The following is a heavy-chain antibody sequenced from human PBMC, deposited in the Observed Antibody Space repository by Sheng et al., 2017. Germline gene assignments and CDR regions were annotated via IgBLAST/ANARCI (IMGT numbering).Heavy chain of an antibody. J-gene: IGHJ4*02. CDR3: ARGIGRRGFDY. CDR1: GGSISSSTYY. Sequence: QLRLQESGPGLVKPSETLSLTCTVSGGSISSSTYYWGWIRQPPGKGLEWIGNIYYSGSTNYNPSLKSRLTISGDTSKNQFSLKLSSVAAADTAVYYCARGIGRRGFDYWGQGTLVTVSS. D-gene: IGHD1-26*01. CDR2: IYYSGST. V-gene: IGHV4-39*07.